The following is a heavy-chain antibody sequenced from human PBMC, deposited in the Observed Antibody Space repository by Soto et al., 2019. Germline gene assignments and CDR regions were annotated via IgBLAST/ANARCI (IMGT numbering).Heavy chain of an antibody. CDR3: ARTTAAIHLNY. V-gene: IGHV4-34*01. Sequence: QAQLQQWGTGLLKPSETLSLTCAVYGGSLSGNYWGLIRQPPGKGLEWIGETHHSGSTAYNPSLKSRVTISVDTSRNQFSLKLNSVTAADTAVYYCARTTAAIHLNYWSQGTLVTVSS. J-gene: IGHJ4*02. CDR2: THHSGST. D-gene: IGHD2-21*02. CDR1: GGSLSGNY.